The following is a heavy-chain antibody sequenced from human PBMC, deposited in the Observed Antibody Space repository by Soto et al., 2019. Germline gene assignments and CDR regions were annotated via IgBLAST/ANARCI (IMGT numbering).Heavy chain of an antibody. Sequence: PSQTLSLTCAISGDSVSTNSATWAWIRQSPSRGLEWLGRTYYRSKWFNDYAVSVKGRISINPDTSNNQFSLQLNSVTPDDTAVYYCARLIGNSWLDSWGQGTLVTVS. CDR2: TYYRSKWFN. D-gene: IGHD2-8*01. V-gene: IGHV6-1*01. J-gene: IGHJ5*01. CDR1: GDSVSTNSAT. CDR3: ARLIGNSWLDS.